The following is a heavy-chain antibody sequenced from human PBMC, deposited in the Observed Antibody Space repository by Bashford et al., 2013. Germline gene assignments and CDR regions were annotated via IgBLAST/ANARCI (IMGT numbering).Heavy chain of an antibody. CDR1: GYIFTDYY. D-gene: IGHD2-2*01. CDR3: TRGSRESGSSNEAFDI. V-gene: IGHV1-2*02. J-gene: IGHJ3*02. Sequence: VASVKVSCKASGYIFTDYYMHWVRQAPGQGLEWMAWISPKSGGTKYAQNFQGRVTMTRDTSINTAYMELSRLRSDDTAVYFCTRGSRESGSSNEAFDIWGQGTMVTVSS. CDR2: ISPKSGGT.